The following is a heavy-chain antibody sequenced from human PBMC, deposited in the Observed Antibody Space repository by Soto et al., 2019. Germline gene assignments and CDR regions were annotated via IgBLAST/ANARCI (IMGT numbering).Heavy chain of an antibody. Sequence: ASVKVSCKASGYTFTSYGISWVRQAPGQGLEWMGWISAYNGNTNYAQKLQGRVTMTTDTSTSTAYMELTRLTSDDTAIYYCARGHSSDCSNGVCFFFYYHGMDVWGQGTTVTVSS. CDR3: ARGHSSDCSNGVCFFFYYHGMDV. D-gene: IGHD2-8*01. CDR2: ISAYNGNT. V-gene: IGHV1-18*01. CDR1: GYTFTSYG. J-gene: IGHJ6*02.